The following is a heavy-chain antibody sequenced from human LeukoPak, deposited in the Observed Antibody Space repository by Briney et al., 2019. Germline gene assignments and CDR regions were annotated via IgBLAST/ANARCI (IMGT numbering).Heavy chain of an antibody. D-gene: IGHD6-13*01. CDR3: ARDAAAGTYRVYYYMDV. J-gene: IGHJ6*03. V-gene: IGHV1-46*01. CDR1: GYPFTSYY. CDR2: INPSGGST. Sequence: ASVRVSCKASGYPFTSYYSHWIRQPPGQGLEWMELINPSGGSTSYAQKFQGRVTMTRDMSTSTVYMELSSLRSEDTAVYYCARDAAAGTYRVYYYMDVWGKGTTVTVSS.